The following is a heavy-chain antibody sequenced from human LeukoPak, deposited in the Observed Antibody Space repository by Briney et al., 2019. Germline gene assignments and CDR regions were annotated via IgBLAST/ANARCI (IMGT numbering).Heavy chain of an antibody. Sequence: PGGSLRLSCAASGFIFRNYNMNWVRQAPGKGLEWVSSISSSSSYIYYADSVKGRFTISGDNAKNSLFLQMNSLRAEDTAVYYCARGIAAAGTDAFDIWGQGTMVTVSS. J-gene: IGHJ3*02. CDR2: ISSSSSYI. D-gene: IGHD6-13*01. CDR1: GFIFRNYN. V-gene: IGHV3-21*01. CDR3: ARGIAAAGTDAFDI.